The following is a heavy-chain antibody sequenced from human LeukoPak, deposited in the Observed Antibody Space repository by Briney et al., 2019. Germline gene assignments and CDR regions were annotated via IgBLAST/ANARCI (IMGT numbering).Heavy chain of an antibody. CDR3: ATYHDSIGYRFDY. V-gene: IGHV4-4*02. CDR1: GGSVSSNNW. Sequence: SGTLPLTCTVSGGSVSSNNWWSWVRQPPGKGLEWIGEVLHSGSTNSNPSLKSRVTMSIDKSKNQYSLKLTSVTAADTAVYYCATYHDSIGYRFDYWGQGTLVTVSS. J-gene: IGHJ4*02. CDR2: VLHSGST. D-gene: IGHD3-22*01.